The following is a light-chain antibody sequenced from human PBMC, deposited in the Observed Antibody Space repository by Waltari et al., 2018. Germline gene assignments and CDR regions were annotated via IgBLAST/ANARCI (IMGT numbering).Light chain of an antibody. CDR2: KDT. V-gene: IGLV3-25*03. CDR3: QSADTSGNYV. CDR1: PLPNKY. J-gene: IGLJ1*01. Sequence: SYELTQTPSVSVSPGQTARIPCSGDPLPNKYAYWYQQKPGQAPVVVIYKDTQRPSGIPARFSGSTSGTTVTLTISGVQAEDEADYYCQSADTSGNYVFGPGTKVTVV.